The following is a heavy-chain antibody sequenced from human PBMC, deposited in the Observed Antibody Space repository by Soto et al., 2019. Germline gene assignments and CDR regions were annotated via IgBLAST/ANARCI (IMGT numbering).Heavy chain of an antibody. CDR1: GFICSSYD. V-gene: IGHV3-23*01. J-gene: IGHJ3*02. CDR2: ILVDGRT. CDR3: AKATATGGGAFDI. Sequence: GGSLRFSCAASGFICSSYDMSWVRQAPGKGLEWVSTILVDGRTFYVDSVKGRFTISRDSSQNTVYLQMNSLTAGDTALYYCAKATATGGGAFDICGHGTMVTVSS. D-gene: IGHD2-8*02.